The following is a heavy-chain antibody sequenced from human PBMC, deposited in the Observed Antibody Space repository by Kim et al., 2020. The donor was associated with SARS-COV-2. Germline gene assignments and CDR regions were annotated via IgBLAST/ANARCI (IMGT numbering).Heavy chain of an antibody. CDR1: GGTFSSYA. CDR2: IIPIFGTA. Sequence: SVKVSCKASGGTFSSYAISWVRQAPGQGLEWMGGIIPIFGTANYAQKFQGRVTITADESTSTAYMELSSLRSEDTAVYYGARAGHVDTAISNWFEPWGQGTLVTVSS. CDR3: ARAGHVDTAISNWFEP. V-gene: IGHV1-69*13. J-gene: IGHJ5*02. D-gene: IGHD5-18*01.